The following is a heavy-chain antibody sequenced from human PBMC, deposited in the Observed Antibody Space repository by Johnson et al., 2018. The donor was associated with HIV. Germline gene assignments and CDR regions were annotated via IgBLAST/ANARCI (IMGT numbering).Heavy chain of an antibody. CDR2: INWNGDRT. D-gene: IGHD3-22*01. J-gene: IGHJ3*02. V-gene: IGHV3-20*04. CDR1: GFNFDDYG. Sequence: VQLVESGGGVVRPGGSLRLSCAPSGFNFDDYGMSWVRQAPGKGLEWVSNINWNGDRTGYADSVQGRFTLSRDNAKNSLYLQMNSLRAEDTALYYCARERYYYDSSGSYNPHAFAIWGQGTMVTVSS. CDR3: ARERYYYDSSGSYNPHAFAI.